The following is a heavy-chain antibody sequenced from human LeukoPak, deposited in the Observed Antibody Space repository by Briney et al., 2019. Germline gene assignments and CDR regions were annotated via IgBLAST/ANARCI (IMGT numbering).Heavy chain of an antibody. D-gene: IGHD6-19*01. CDR1: GYTFTGYY. CDR3: ARLGEYSSGNDY. Sequence: SVKVSCKASGYTFTGYYMHWVRQAPGQGLEWMGRIIPILGIANYAQKFQGRVTITADKSTSTACMELSSLRSEDTAVYYCARLGEYSSGNDYWGQGTLVTVSS. V-gene: IGHV1-69*02. J-gene: IGHJ4*02. CDR2: IIPILGIA.